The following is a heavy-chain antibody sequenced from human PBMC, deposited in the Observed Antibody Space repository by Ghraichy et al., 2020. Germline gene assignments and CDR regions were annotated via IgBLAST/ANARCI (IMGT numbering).Heavy chain of an antibody. CDR3: AKVSSTWRSGTYYFDY. Sequence: GGSLRLSCAASGFTFSSFAMSWVRQAPGKGLQWVSAISGSGGSTYYADSVKGRFTISRDKSKNTLYLQMNSLRAEDTAVYYCAKVSSTWRSGTYYFDYWGQGTLVTVSS. D-gene: IGHD1-26*01. CDR1: GFTFSSFA. J-gene: IGHJ4*02. V-gene: IGHV3-23*01. CDR2: ISGSGGST.